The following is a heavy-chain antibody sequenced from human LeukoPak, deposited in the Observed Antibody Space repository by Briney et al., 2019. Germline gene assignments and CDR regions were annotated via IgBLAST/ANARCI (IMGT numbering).Heavy chain of an antibody. CDR2: NSAYNGNT. D-gene: IGHD2-15*01. CDR1: GYTFTSYG. J-gene: IGHJ4*02. V-gene: IGHV1-18*01. Sequence: ASVKVSCKASGYTFTSYGISWVRQAPGQGLEWMGWNSAYNGNTNYVQKLQGRVTMTTDTSTSTAYMELRSLRSDDTAVYYCARGPYCAGGTCYSQYFDYWGQGTLVTLSS. CDR3: ARGPYCAGGTCYSQYFDY.